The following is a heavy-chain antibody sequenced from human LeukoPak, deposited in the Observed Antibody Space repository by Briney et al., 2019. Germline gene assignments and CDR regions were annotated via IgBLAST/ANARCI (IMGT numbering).Heavy chain of an antibody. CDR2: INTNTGGT. CDR1: GYFFPDYY. CDR3: ARKSSKTFFD. V-gene: IGHV1-2*02. D-gene: IGHD3-3*01. Sequence: ASVKVSCKASGYFFPDYYIHWLRQAPGQGLQWMGRINTNTGGTDYAQIFQGRVTMTRDTSISTVYMELSSLRPDDTAFFYCARKSSKTFFDWGQGTLVTVSS. J-gene: IGHJ4*02.